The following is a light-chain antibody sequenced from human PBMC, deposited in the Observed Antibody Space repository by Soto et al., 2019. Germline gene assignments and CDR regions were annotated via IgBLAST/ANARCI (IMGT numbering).Light chain of an antibody. CDR1: QGINSH. CDR2: VAS. Sequence: IQLTQSPSSLSASVGDSVTITCRASQGINSHLAWYQQKAGKAPKLLIYVASTLQSGLPSRFSGSGSGTDFTLTISSPQPDDFAAYYCQQVHAWPLTFGGGTKVEIK. V-gene: IGKV1-9*01. J-gene: IGKJ4*01. CDR3: QQVHAWPLT.